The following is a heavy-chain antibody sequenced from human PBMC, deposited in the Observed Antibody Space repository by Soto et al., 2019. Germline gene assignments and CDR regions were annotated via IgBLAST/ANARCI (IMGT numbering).Heavy chain of an antibody. J-gene: IGHJ5*02. V-gene: IGHV3-21*01. CDR3: VRDQFENFGYHWLDR. D-gene: IGHD5-18*01. CDR2: ISPGLSFI. CDR1: GFTFSIYS. Sequence: GGSLRLSCAASGFTFSIYSMNWVRQAPGEGLEWVSGISPGLSFIYYADSVRGRFTISRDNSNKSVFLQLNSLRVDDTATYYCVRDQFENFGYHWLDRWGQGTLVTVSS.